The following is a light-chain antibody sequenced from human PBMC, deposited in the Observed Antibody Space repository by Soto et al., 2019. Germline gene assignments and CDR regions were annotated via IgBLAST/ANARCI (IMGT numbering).Light chain of an antibody. J-gene: IGLJ1*01. Sequence: QSVLTQPASVSGSPGQSITISCTGTSSDVGAYTFVSWYQQHPDKVPKLMIFDVSRRPSGVSDRFSGSKSGNTASLTISGLHPEDEADYYCRSYTSSSTHVFGSGTKLTVL. CDR3: RSYTSSSTHV. CDR1: SSDVGAYTF. V-gene: IGLV2-14*03. CDR2: DVS.